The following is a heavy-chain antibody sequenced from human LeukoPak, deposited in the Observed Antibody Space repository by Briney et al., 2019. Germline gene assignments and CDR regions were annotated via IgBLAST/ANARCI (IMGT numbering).Heavy chain of an antibody. Sequence: GGSLRLSCAASGFTFSSYSMSWVRQAPGKGLERVSYISSSSSTIYYADSVKGRFTISRDNAKNSLYLQMNSLRAEDTAVYYCARAVSSSGFDPWGQGTLVTVSS. CDR2: ISSSSSTI. J-gene: IGHJ5*02. V-gene: IGHV3-48*01. D-gene: IGHD6-6*01. CDR1: GFTFSSYS. CDR3: ARAVSSSGFDP.